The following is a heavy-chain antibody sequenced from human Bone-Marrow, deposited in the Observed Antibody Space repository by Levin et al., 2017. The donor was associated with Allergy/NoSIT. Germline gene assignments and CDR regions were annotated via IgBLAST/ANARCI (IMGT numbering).Heavy chain of an antibody. J-gene: IGHJ4*02. V-gene: IGHV4-59*01. CDR2: IYYTGST. CDR3: ARHYGSGTYPLDY. D-gene: IGHD3-10*01. CDR1: GGSISNYY. Sequence: GSLRLSCTVSGGSISNYYWSWIRQPPGKGLEWIAYIYYTGSTNYNPSLKSRLTISVDTSNNQFSLKLTSVTAADTAVYYCARHYGSGTYPLDYWGQGTLVTVSS.